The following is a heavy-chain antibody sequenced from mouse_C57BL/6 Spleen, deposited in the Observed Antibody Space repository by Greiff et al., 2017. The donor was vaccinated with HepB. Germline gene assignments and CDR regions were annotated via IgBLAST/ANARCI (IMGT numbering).Heavy chain of an antibody. D-gene: IGHD1-1*01. J-gene: IGHJ3*01. CDR2: IYPSDSET. Sequence: QVQLQQPGAELVRPGSSVKLSCKASGYTFTSYWMDWVKQRPGQGLEWIGNIYPSDSETHYNQKFKDKATLTVDKSSSTAYMQLSSLTSADSAVYYCARYGSSYGFAYWGQGTLVTVSA. CDR3: ARYGSSYGFAY. CDR1: GYTFTSYW. V-gene: IGHV1-61*01.